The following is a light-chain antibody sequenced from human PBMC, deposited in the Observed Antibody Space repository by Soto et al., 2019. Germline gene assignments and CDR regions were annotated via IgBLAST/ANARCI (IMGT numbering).Light chain of an antibody. CDR1: QNVGSY. CDR2: AAS. CDR3: QQSYNTSLT. Sequence: DIQMTESPSSLSSSVGYRVTITCRASQNVGSYLSWYQQRSGKAPKLLIYAASNLQSGVSSRFSGSGSGTDFTLTISSLQPEDFATYFCQQSYNTSLTFGGGTKVDI. J-gene: IGKJ4*01. V-gene: IGKV1-39*01.